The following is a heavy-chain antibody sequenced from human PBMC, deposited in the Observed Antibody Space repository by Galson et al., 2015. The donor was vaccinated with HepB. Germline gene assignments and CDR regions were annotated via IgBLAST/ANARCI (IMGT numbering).Heavy chain of an antibody. D-gene: IGHD2-2*01. CDR2: VLPFFDTT. V-gene: IGHV1-69*13. J-gene: IGHJ4*02. CDR1: GGTFSNYS. CDR3: ARDQRYTSSRFGTDY. Sequence: QSGAEVKKPGASVKVSCKASGGTFSNYSISWVRQAPGQGLEWMGGVLPFFDTTNYAQKFQGRVTITADESTSTAYMELGSLRSEDTAVYYCARDQRYTSSRFGTDYWGQGTLVTVSS.